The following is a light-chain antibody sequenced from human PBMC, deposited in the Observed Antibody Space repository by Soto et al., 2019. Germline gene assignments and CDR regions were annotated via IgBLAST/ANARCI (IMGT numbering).Light chain of an antibody. CDR3: QQRNSWPLT. J-gene: IGKJ4*01. Sequence: EIVLTQSPATLSLSPGEGATLSCRASRSISKYLAWYQQKPGQAPRLLIYDASNRATGIPAKFSGSGSGTDFTLSIRILEPEDFAVYYCQQRNSWPLTFGGGTKVEIK. CDR2: DAS. V-gene: IGKV3-11*01. CDR1: RSISKY.